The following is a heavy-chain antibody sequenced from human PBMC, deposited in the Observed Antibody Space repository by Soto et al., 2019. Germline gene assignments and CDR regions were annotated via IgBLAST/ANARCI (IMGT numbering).Heavy chain of an antibody. CDR1: GGSISSYY. V-gene: IGHV4-59*01. J-gene: IGHJ5*02. D-gene: IGHD3-22*01. CDR3: ARDSSRDSSGYYYKWNWFDP. CDR2: IYYSGST. Sequence: SETLSLTCTVSGGSISSYYWSWIRQPPGKGLEWIGYIYYSGSTNYNPSLKSRVTISVDTSKNQFSLKLSSVTAADTAVYYCARDSSRDSSGYYYKWNWFDPWGQGTLVTVSS.